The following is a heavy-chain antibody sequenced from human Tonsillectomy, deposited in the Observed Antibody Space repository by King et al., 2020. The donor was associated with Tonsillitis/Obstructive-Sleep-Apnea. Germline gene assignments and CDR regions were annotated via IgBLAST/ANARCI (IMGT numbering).Heavy chain of an antibody. Sequence: VQLVESGAEVKKPGESLKISCKGSGYSFTSYWIGWVRQMPGKGLEWMGIIYPGDSDTRYSPSFQGQVTISADKSISTAYLQWSSLKASDTAMYYCARHEVGGYCSGGSCYPGVWGQGTLVTVSS. V-gene: IGHV5-51*01. D-gene: IGHD2-15*01. CDR3: ARHEVGGYCSGGSCYPGV. J-gene: IGHJ4*02. CDR1: GYSFTSYW. CDR2: IYPGDSDT.